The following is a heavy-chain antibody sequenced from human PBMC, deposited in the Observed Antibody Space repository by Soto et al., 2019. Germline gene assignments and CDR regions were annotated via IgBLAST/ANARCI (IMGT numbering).Heavy chain of an antibody. CDR3: ARDPRSITGTTSSEDFQH. J-gene: IGHJ1*01. CDR2: IIPIFGIT. D-gene: IGHD1-1*01. CDR1: GGTVSGYA. V-gene: IGHV1-69*01. Sequence: QAQLMQSGAEVKEPGSSVKVSCKASGGTVSGYAISWVRQAPGQGLEWLGGIIPIFGITNYAQKFQNRLTIAADESSATVYMDLRSLTSEDSAIYYCARDPRSITGTTSSEDFQHWGQGTLVSVS.